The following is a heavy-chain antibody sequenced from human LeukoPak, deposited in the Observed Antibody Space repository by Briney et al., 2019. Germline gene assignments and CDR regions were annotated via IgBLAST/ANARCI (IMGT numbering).Heavy chain of an antibody. CDR2: IRRSSSYI. Sequence: GGSLRLSCAASGFTFSSHSMNWVPQAPGKRLEWVSSIRRSSSYIYYADSVKGRFTISRDNAKNSLYLQMNSLRAEDTAVYYCARSGDYYDSSGRKVFFDYWGQGTLVTVSS. J-gene: IGHJ4*02. CDR1: GFTFSSHS. D-gene: IGHD3-22*01. CDR3: ARSGDYYDSSGRKVFFDY. V-gene: IGHV3-21*01.